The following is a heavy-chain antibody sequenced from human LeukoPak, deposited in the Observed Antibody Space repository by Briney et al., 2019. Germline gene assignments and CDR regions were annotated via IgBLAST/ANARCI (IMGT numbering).Heavy chain of an antibody. J-gene: IGHJ4*02. CDR2: INPSGGST. D-gene: IGHD3-10*01. CDR1: GYTFTSYY. V-gene: IGHV1-46*01. CDR3: ARDPEDRGY. Sequence: ASVKVSCKASGYTFTSYYMHWVRQAPGQGLEWMGVINPSGGSTSYAQRFQGRVTMTRDTSTSTVYMALSSLRSEDTAVYYCARDPEDRGYWGQGTLVTVSS.